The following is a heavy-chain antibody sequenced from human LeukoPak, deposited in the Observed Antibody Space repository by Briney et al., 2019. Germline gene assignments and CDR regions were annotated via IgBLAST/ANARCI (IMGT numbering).Heavy chain of an antibody. CDR3: AGLGGYCTNAVCYSTFDI. CDR2: IYIVGRT. Sequence: SETLSLTCTVSGGSISSYYWSWIRHPARKGLEWVGRIYIVGRTNYNLSLKSRVTMSVDTSKNQFSLRLSSVTAADTAVYFCAGLGGYCTNAVCYSTFDIWGQGTMVTVSS. CDR1: GGSISSYY. J-gene: IGHJ3*02. D-gene: IGHD2-8*01. V-gene: IGHV4-4*07.